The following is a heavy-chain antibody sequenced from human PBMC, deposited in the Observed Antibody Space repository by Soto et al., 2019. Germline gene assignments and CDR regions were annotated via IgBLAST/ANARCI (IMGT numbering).Heavy chain of an antibody. J-gene: IGHJ4*02. CDR1: GDSIDSYY. V-gene: IGHV4-59*08. CDR3: SRLRYGGYFDY. Sequence: QVHLQESGPGLVKPSETLSLTCIVSGDSIDSYYWNCIRQSPGRGLEWIVYIYNGRSAIYAPPLTSRVTLPVDTSTNKFSLKLRSGTAADTAVYSCSRLRYGGYFDYWGQGRPVAVSS. D-gene: IGHD3-16*02. CDR2: IYNGRSA.